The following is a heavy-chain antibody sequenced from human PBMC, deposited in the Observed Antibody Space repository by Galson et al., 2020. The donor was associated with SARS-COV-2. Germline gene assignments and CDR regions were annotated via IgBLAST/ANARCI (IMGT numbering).Heavy chain of an antibody. V-gene: IGHV4-39*07. CDR1: GGSISSSSYY. CDR2: IYYSGST. Sequence: SETLSLTCTVSGGSISSSSYYWGWIRQPPGKGLEWIGSIYYSGSTYYNPSLKSRVTISVDTSKNQFSLKLSSATAADTAVYYCAGEMATIKIGQGHYYYYGMDVWGQGTTVTVSS. CDR3: AGEMATIKIGQGHYYYYGMDV. D-gene: IGHD5-12*01. J-gene: IGHJ6*02.